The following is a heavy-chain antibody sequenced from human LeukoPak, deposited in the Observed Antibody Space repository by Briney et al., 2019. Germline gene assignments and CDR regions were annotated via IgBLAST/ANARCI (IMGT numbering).Heavy chain of an antibody. V-gene: IGHV4-39*01. CDR2: VSYGGST. CDR3: ARHSGLGAVSPYSDY. J-gene: IGHJ4*02. Sequence: PSESLSLTCTVSGGSISSSSHCWGWIRHPPGKGLGWIGFVSYGGSTHSSPSLKSRVTLAVDTSTNQFFLKLTSVTAADTAVYYCARHSGLGAVSPYSDYWGQGTLVTVSS. CDR1: GGSISSSSHC. D-gene: IGHD3-16*01.